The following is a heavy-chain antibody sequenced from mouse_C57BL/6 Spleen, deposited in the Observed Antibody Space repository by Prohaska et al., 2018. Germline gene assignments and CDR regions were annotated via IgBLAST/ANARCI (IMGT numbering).Heavy chain of an antibody. CDR2: INPSNGCT. D-gene: IGHD2-1*01. J-gene: IGHJ1*03. V-gene: IGHV1-53*01. CDR1: GYTFTSYW. CDR3: ARWDMVTTNWYFDV. Sequence: QVQLQQPGTELVKPGASVKLSCKASGYTFTSYWMHWVKQRPGHGLEWIGNINPSNGCTNYNEKFKSKATLTVDKSSSTAYMQLSSLTSEDSAVYYCARWDMVTTNWYFDVWGTGTTVTVSS.